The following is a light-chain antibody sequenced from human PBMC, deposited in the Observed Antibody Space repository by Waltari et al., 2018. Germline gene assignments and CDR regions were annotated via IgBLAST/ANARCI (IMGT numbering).Light chain of an antibody. J-gene: IGKJ3*01. CDR2: DAS. V-gene: IGKV1-33*01. Sequence: DIQLTQSPPSLSASVGDRVTITCRASQDITKYLNWYQQKPGKAPKLLTQDASKLEIGVPSRVSGSQSGTHFTLTISSLQPEDIGTYYCQRYDNLPIFAFGPGTKVEI. CDR3: QRYDNLPIFA. CDR1: QDITKY.